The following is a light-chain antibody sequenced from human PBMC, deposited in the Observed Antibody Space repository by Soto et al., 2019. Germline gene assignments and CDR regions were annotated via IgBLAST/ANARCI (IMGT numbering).Light chain of an antibody. CDR1: QSVSTY. CDR2: DAS. Sequence: EIVLTQSPATLSLSPGERATLSCRASQSVSTYLAWYQQKPGQAPRLLIYDASNRATGIPARFSGSGSGTDFTLTIISLEPEDFAVYYCQRRSNWPPVFTFGPGTKVDIK. J-gene: IGKJ3*01. CDR3: QRRSNWPPVFT. V-gene: IGKV3-11*01.